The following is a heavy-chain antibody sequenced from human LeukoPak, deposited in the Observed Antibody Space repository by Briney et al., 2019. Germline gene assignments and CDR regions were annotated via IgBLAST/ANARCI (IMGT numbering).Heavy chain of an antibody. D-gene: IGHD6-19*01. CDR1: GYTLNELS. CDR3: ARDNIAVAGADY. V-gene: IGHV1-18*01. J-gene: IGHJ4*02. CDR2: ISAYNGNT. Sequence: ASVKVSCKVSGYTLNELSVHWVRQAPGKGLEWMGWISAYNGNTNYAQKLQGRVTMTTDTSTRTAYMELRSLRSDDTAVYYCARDNIAVAGADYWGQGTLVTVSS.